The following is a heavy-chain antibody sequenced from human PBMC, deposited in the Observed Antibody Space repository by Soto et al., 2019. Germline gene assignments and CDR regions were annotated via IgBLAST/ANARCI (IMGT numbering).Heavy chain of an antibody. J-gene: IGHJ4*02. D-gene: IGHD6-13*01. CDR2: IYHSGST. CDR3: ASRHSSPYFDY. CDR1: GGSISSGGYS. Sequence: SETLSLTYAVSGGSISSGGYSWSWIRQPPGKGLEWIGYIYHSGSTYYNPSLKSRVTISVDTSKNQFSLKLNSVTAADTAVYYCASRHSSPYFDYWGQGTLVTVSS. V-gene: IGHV4-30-2*05.